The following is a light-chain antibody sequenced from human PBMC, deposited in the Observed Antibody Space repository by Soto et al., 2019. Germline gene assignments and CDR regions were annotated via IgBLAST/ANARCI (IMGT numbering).Light chain of an antibody. CDR2: GTF. CDR3: QRYGRSPPYT. CDR1: ESVPNNY. J-gene: IGKJ2*01. V-gene: IGKV3-20*01. Sequence: EVVLTQSPGTLSLSPGGRATLSCRASESVPNNYLAWYQHKPGQAPRLLIYGTFDRATGIPDRFSGSGSGTVFTLNISRLEPEDFSGYYCQRYGRSPPYTFGQGPKLEIK.